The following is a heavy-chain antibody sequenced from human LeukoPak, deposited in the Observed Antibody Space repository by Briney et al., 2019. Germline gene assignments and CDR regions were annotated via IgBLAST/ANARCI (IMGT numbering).Heavy chain of an antibody. CDR1: GDSISSTNYY. Sequence: SETLSLTCSVSGDSISSTNYYWGWIRQPPGKGLEWIASIFHSGSTSYNPSLKSRVPISVDTSKNHFSLKVNSVTAADTAVYFWATPTREFCSSTSCYGEFDSWGQGTLVTVSS. V-gene: IGHV4-39*02. CDR2: IFHSGST. J-gene: IGHJ4*02. CDR3: ATPTREFCSSTSCYGEFDS. D-gene: IGHD2-2*01.